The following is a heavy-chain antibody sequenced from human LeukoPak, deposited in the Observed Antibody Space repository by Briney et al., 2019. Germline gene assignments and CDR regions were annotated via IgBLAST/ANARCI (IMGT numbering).Heavy chain of an antibody. CDR3: ARDSSGYAFDY. V-gene: IGHV4-59*01. D-gene: IGHD3-22*01. CDR2: IYYSGST. J-gene: IGHJ4*02. Sequence: SDTLSLTCTVSGGSISSYYWSWIRQPPGKGLEWIGYIYYSGSTNYNPSLKSRVTISVDTSKNQFSLKLSSVTAADTAVYHCARDSSGYAFDYWGQGTLVTVSS. CDR1: GGSISSYY.